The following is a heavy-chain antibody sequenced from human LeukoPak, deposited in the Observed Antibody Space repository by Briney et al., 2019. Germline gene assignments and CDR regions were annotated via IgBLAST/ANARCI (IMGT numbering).Heavy chain of an antibody. D-gene: IGHD5-12*01. J-gene: IGHJ6*03. CDR1: GGSISSSSYY. Sequence: SETLSLTCTVSGGSISSSSYYWGWIRRPPGSGREGIGSIYYSESTYYNPSLKSRVTISVDTSKNQFSLKLSSVTAADTAVYYCAGLPYYYYYYMDVWGKGTTVTVSS. V-gene: IGHV4-39*01. CDR3: AGLPYYYYYYMDV. CDR2: IYYSEST.